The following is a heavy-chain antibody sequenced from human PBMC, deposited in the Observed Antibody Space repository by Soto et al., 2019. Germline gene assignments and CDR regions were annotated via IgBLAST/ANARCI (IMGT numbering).Heavy chain of an antibody. CDR1: GFTVSSNY. CDR2: IYSGGST. D-gene: IGHD3-10*01. Sequence: EVQLVESGGGLVQPGGSLRLSCAASGFTVSSNYMSWVRQAPGKGLEWVSVIYSGGSTYYADSVKGRFTISRDNSKNTLYLQMNSLRDEDTAVYYCARDLVRFYGMDVWGQGTTVTVSS. V-gene: IGHV3-66*01. CDR3: ARDLVRFYGMDV. J-gene: IGHJ6*02.